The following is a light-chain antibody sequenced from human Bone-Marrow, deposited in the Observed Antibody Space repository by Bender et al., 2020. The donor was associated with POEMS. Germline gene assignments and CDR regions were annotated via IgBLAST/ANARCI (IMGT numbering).Light chain of an antibody. CDR1: NIGSKS. CDR3: QVWDTSDLHV. Sequence: SYVLTQPPSVSVAPGQTARISCGGNNIGSKSVHWYQQKPGQAPVLVVYDDSVRPSAIPARFSGSNSVNTATLTISGVEAGDEADYYCQVWDTSDLHVFGTGTKVTVL. J-gene: IGLJ1*01. CDR2: DDS. V-gene: IGLV3-21*02.